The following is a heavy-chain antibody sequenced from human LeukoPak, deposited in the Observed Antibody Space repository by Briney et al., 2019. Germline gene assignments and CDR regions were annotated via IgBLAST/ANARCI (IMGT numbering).Heavy chain of an antibody. V-gene: IGHV1-46*01. CDR3: ARQSIAARRFDY. CDR2: INPSGGST. J-gene: IGHJ4*02. CDR1: GYTFSSYH. Sequence: ASVKVSCKASGYTFSSYHIRWVRQAPGQGLEWMGIINPSGGSTSYAQKFQGRVTMTRDTSTSTVYMELSSLRSEDTAVYYCARQSIAARRFDYWGQGTLVTVSS. D-gene: IGHD6-6*01.